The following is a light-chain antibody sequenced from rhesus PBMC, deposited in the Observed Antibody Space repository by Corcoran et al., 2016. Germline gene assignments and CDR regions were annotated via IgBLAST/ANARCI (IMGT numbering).Light chain of an antibody. J-gene: IGKJ1*01. CDR2: KAS. CDR1: QGISSW. CDR3: QQYSRRRT. V-gene: IGKV1-22*01. Sequence: DIQMTQSPSSLSASVGDTVTITCRASQGISSWIAWYQQKPGKAPNLLIYKASSWQSGVPERFSGSGSGTDVTLTISSLQSEDFATDYCQQYSRRRTFGQGTKVEIK.